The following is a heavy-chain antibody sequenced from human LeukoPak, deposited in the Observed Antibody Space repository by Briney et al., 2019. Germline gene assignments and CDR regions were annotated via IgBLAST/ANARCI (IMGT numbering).Heavy chain of an antibody. CDR1: GFSFSSYE. CDR2: ISSSGSSI. Sequence: QAGGSLRLSCAASGFSFSSYEMNWVRQAPGKGLEWISYISSSGSSISYTDSVKGRFTISRDNAKNSLYLQMNSLRAEDTAVYYCAREWLLVGPTATYYFGMDAWGQGTTVTVSS. D-gene: IGHD2-2*01. CDR3: AREWLLVGPTATYYFGMDA. J-gene: IGHJ6*02. V-gene: IGHV3-48*03.